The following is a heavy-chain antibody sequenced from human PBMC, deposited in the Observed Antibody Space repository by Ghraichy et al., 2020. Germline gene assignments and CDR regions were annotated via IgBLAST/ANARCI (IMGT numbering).Heavy chain of an antibody. J-gene: IGHJ6*02. V-gene: IGHV3-48*02. CDR2: ITSSGRTI. CDR1: GFTFRSYS. Sequence: GGSLRLSCVGSGFTFRSYSMNWVRQSPGKGLEWVSYITSSGRTIFYADSVKGRFTISRDNAQNSLYLQMNSLRDEDTAVYYCARGSRVVRFYYYDGMDVWGQGTTVTV. CDR3: ARGSRVVRFYYYDGMDV. D-gene: IGHD4-23*01.